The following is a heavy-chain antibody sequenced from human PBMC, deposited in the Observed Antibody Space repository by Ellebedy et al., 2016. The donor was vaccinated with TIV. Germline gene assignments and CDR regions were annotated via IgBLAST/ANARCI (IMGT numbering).Heavy chain of an antibody. CDR2: IANDESGR. Sequence: PGGSLRLSCAASGFAFSSYAMHWVRQAPGKGLEWVAVIANDESGRHYADSVKGRFTISRDNSKNTLDLQMNSLRVEDTAGYYCVKGGYDRSGYYAPPVECWGQGTLVTVSS. CDR1: GFAFSSYA. D-gene: IGHD3-22*01. CDR3: VKGGYDRSGYYAPPVEC. V-gene: IGHV3-30*18. J-gene: IGHJ4*02.